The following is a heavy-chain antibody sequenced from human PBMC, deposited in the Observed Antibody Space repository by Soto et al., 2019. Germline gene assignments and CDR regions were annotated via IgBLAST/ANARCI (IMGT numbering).Heavy chain of an antibody. J-gene: IGHJ4*02. CDR2: IFYSGST. V-gene: IGHV4-31*03. Sequence: SETLSLTCTVSGGSISSGGYYWSWIRQHPGKGLEWIGYIFYSGSTYYNPSLKSRVTISVDKSKNQFSLKLSSVTAADTAVYYCARYHDDSSSWASLDYWGQGTLVTVSS. D-gene: IGHD6-13*01. CDR3: ARYHDDSSSWASLDY. CDR1: GGSISSGGYY.